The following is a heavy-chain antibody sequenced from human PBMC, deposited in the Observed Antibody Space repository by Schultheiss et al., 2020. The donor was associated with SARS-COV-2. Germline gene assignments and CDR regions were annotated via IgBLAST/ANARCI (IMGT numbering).Heavy chain of an antibody. CDR1: GFTFSSYA. Sequence: GGSLRLSCSASGFTFSSYAMHWVRQAPGKGLEWVANINQDGSEKHYVDSVKGRFTISRDNAKNSLYLNMNSLRAEDTAVYYCARDRGRSTRSPRFDPWGQGTLVTVSS. D-gene: IGHD2-2*01. J-gene: IGHJ5*02. CDR2: INQDGSEK. CDR3: ARDRGRSTRSPRFDP. V-gene: IGHV3-7*01.